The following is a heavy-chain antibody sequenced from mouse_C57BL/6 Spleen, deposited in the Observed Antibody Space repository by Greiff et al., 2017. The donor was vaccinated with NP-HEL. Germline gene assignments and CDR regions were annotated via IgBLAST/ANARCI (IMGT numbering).Heavy chain of an antibody. CDR1: GFTFSSYG. CDR2: ISSGGSYT. J-gene: IGHJ3*01. V-gene: IGHV5-6*01. D-gene: IGHD2-4*01. Sequence: EVKLVESGGDLVKPGGSLKLSCAASGFTFSSYGMSWVRQTPDKRLEWVATISSGGSYTYYPDSVKGRFTISRDNAKNTLYLQMSSLKSEDTAMYYCARHDYGFAYWGQGTLVTVSA. CDR3: ARHDYGFAY.